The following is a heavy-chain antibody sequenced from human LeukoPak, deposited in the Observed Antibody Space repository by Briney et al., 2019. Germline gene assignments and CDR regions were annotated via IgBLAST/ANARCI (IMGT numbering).Heavy chain of an antibody. J-gene: IGHJ4*02. Sequence: PGGSLRLSCAASGFTVSTNYMSWVRQAPGKGLEWVSLIYSGGGTYYADSVKGRFTISRDSSRNTLSLQMNSLRVDDTAVYYCARGFRSVTTWGYFDYWGQGALVTVSS. CDR3: ARGFRSVTTWGYFDY. CDR1: GFTVSTNY. V-gene: IGHV3-66*01. CDR2: IYSGGGT. D-gene: IGHD4-17*01.